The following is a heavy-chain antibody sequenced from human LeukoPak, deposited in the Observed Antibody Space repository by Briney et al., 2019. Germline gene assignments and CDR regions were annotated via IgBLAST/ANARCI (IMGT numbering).Heavy chain of an antibody. D-gene: IGHD5-18*01. Sequence: SETLSLTCTVSGYSISSGYYWGWIRQPPGEGLEWIGIIYNSGSTYYNPSLKSRVTISVDTSKNQFSLKLSSVTAADTAVYYCAREWGYGYSYGFDYWGQGTLVTVSS. CDR2: IYNSGST. J-gene: IGHJ4*02. CDR3: AREWGYGYSYGFDY. V-gene: IGHV4-38-2*02. CDR1: GYSISSGYY.